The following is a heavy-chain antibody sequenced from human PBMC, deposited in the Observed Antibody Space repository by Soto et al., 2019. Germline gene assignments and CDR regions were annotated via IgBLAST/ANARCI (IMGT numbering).Heavy chain of an antibody. Sequence: QLQLQESGSGLVKPSQTLSLTCAVSGGSLSSGGHSWSWIRQPPGKGLEWIGYIYQSGSTYYSPSLKSRVTISLDRSKNQFYLKLNSVTAADTAVYYCARHVTGVGGDWFVPWGQGTLVTVSS. J-gene: IGHJ5*02. D-gene: IGHD2-21*01. CDR2: IYQSGST. CDR3: ARHVTGVGGDWFVP. CDR1: GGSLSSGGHS. V-gene: IGHV4-30-2*01.